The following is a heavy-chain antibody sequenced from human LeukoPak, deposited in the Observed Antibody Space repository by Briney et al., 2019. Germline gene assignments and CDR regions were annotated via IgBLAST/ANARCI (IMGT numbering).Heavy chain of an antibody. CDR3: ARGEGIVVVPAAVNWFDP. J-gene: IGHJ5*02. V-gene: IGHV4-34*09. Sequence: SETLSLTCAVYGGSFSGYYWSWIRQPPGKGLEWIGEINHSGSTYYNPSLKSRVTISVDTSKNQFSLKLSSVTAADTAVYYCARGEGIVVVPAAVNWFDPWGQGTLVTVSS. CDR2: INHSGST. D-gene: IGHD2-2*01. CDR1: GGSFSGYY.